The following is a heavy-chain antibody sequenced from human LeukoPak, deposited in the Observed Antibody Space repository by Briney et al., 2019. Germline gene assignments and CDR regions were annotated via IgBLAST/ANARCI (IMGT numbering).Heavy chain of an antibody. Sequence: GGSLRLSCAASVFTFSSYEMNWVRQAPGKGLEWVSYISSSGSTIYNADSVKGRFSNSRDNAKNSLYLQMNRLRAEDTAVYYCARVNYWGGVYYMDVWGKGTTVTVSS. J-gene: IGHJ6*03. CDR2: ISSSGSTI. CDR3: ARVNYWGGVYYMDV. V-gene: IGHV3-48*03. CDR1: VFTFSSYE. D-gene: IGHD3-16*01.